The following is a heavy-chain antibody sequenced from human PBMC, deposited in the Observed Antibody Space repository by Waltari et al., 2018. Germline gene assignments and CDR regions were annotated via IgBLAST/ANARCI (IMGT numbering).Heavy chain of an antibody. D-gene: IGHD5-12*01. V-gene: IGHV4-39*07. CDR3: VGGVRRDGYNPWMVFDY. J-gene: IGHJ4*02. CDR1: GGSISSSSYY. Sequence: QLQLQESGPGLVKPSETLSLTCTVSGGSISSSSYYWGWIRQPPGKGLEWIGSIYYSGSTYYNPSLKSRVTISVDTSKNQFSLKLSSVTAADTAVYYCVGGVRRDGYNPWMVFDYWGQGTLVTVSS. CDR2: IYYSGST.